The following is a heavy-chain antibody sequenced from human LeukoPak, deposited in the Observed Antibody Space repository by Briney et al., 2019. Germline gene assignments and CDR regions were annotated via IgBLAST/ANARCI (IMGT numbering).Heavy chain of an antibody. CDR2: IKQDGSEK. CDR1: GFTFSNYW. J-gene: IGHJ4*02. V-gene: IGHV3-7*03. Sequence: GGSLRLSCAASGFTFSNYWMSWVRQAPGKGLEWVANIKQDGSEKYYVDSVKGRFTISRDNAKNSVYLQMNSLRAEDTAIYYCAKDFGSAFGWSPFDYWGQGTLVTVSS. CDR3: AKDFGSAFGWSPFDY. D-gene: IGHD6-19*01.